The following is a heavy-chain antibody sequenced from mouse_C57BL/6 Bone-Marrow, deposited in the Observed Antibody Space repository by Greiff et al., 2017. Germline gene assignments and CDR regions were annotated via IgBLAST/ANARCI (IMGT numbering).Heavy chain of an antibody. V-gene: IGHV1-81*01. Sequence: VQLQQSGAELARPGASVKLSCKASGYTFTSYGISWVKQRTGQGLEWIGEIYPRSGNTYDTEKFKGKATLTADTSSSTAYMELRSLTSEDSAVYVCARGSMVTSSWFAYWGQGTLVTVSA. D-gene: IGHD2-2*01. CDR3: ARGSMVTSSWFAY. CDR2: IYPRSGNT. CDR1: GYTFTSYG. J-gene: IGHJ3*01.